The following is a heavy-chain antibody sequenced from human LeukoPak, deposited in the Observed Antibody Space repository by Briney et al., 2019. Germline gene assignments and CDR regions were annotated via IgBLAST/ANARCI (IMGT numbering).Heavy chain of an antibody. CDR1: GFTFSSYS. J-gene: IGHJ1*01. CDR3: ARDLFYYDSSGYEGYFQH. V-gene: IGHV3-21*01. Sequence: PGGSLRLSCAASGFTFSSYSMNWVRQAPGEGLEWVSSISSSSSYIYYADSVKGRFTISRDNAKNSLYLQMNSLRAEDTAVYYCARDLFYYDSSGYEGYFQHWGQGTLVTVSS. CDR2: ISSSSSYI. D-gene: IGHD3-22*01.